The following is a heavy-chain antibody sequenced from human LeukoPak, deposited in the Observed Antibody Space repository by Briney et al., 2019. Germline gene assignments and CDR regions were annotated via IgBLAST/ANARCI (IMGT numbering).Heavy chain of an antibody. V-gene: IGHV3-30*03. CDR3: AGEREGFWSGFWFDP. Sequence: GGSLRLSCAASGFTFSSYGMHWVRQAPGKGLEWVAVISYDGSNKYYADSVKGRFTISRDNAKNTLYLQMNSLRAEDTAVYYCAGEREGFWSGFWFDPWGQGTLVTVSS. J-gene: IGHJ5*02. D-gene: IGHD3-3*01. CDR2: ISYDGSNK. CDR1: GFTFSSYG.